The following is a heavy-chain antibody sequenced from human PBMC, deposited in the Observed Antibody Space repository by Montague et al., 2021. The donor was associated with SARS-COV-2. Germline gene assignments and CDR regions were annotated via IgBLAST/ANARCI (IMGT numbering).Heavy chain of an antibody. J-gene: IGHJ4*02. D-gene: IGHD6-13*01. V-gene: IGHV3-9*01. CDR1: GFPFDEHA. Sequence: SLRLSCAASGFPFDEHAMFLVRQAPGKGLEWVSGLSWNIGSLGYSDSRXVLFTVSRDNAKNSLYLQMNSLRPDATALSYCAKGPRHDVASGLDHWGQGTLVTVSS. CDR2: LSWNIGSL. CDR3: AKGPRHDVASGLDH.